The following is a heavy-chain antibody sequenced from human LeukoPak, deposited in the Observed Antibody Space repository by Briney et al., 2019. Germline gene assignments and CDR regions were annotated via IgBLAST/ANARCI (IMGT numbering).Heavy chain of an antibody. Sequence: SETLSLTWTSPCGSLNRYYWRLVRQPPGKGLEWIGYIYYSGSTNYNPSLKSRVTISVDTSRKQFSLKLGAVTAGETAGYYCRIHSGALGTVLLLLFHPRGQRTLVTVSS. CDR1: CGSLNRYY. V-gene: IGHV4-59*01. J-gene: IGHJ1*01. CDR2: IYYSGST. D-gene: IGHD2/OR15-2a*01. CDR3: RIHSGALGTVLLLLFHP.